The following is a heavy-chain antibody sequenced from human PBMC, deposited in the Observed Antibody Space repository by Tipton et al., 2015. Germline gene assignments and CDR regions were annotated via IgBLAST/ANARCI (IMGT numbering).Heavy chain of an antibody. D-gene: IGHD1-26*01. CDR2: ISDGGST. CDR1: GGSITSNTYY. J-gene: IGHJ4*02. CDR3: ARHKGHQFIDKVGFDY. V-gene: IGHV4-39*01. Sequence: TLSLTCTVSGGSITSNTYYWGWIRQPPGQGLEWIGSISDGGSTNYNPSLKSQVTISVDTSKNQFSLKLSSVTAADTAVYCCARHKGHQFIDKVGFDYWGRGTLVNVSS.